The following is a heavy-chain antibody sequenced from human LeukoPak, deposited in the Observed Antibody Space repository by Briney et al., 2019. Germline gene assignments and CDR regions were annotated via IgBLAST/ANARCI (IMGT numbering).Heavy chain of an antibody. D-gene: IGHD3-16*01. CDR1: GFTVRSYY. V-gene: IGHV3-66*01. CDR2: ISYDGDT. CDR3: AREYLGVGTIDY. J-gene: IGHJ4*02. Sequence: GGSLRLSCAASGFTVRSYYMSWVRQAPGKGLEWVSVISYDGDTYYADSVKGRITISRDISKNTVYLQMNSLRAEDTAAYYCAREYLGVGTIDYWGQGTLVTVSA.